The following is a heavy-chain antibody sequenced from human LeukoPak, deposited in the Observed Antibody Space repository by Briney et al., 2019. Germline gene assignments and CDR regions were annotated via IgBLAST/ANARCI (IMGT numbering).Heavy chain of an antibody. V-gene: IGHV1-8*01. CDR1: GYTFTSYD. J-gene: IGHJ6*02. CDR2: MNPNSGNT. D-gene: IGHD2-2*02. CDR3: ARFAPAAIVMEVTYYYYGMDV. Sequence: ASVKVSCKASGYTFTSYDINWVRQATGQGLEWMGWMNPNSGNTGYAQKFQGRVTMTRNTSISTAYMELSSLRSEDTAVYYCARFAPAAIVMEVTYYYYGMDVWGQGTTVTVS.